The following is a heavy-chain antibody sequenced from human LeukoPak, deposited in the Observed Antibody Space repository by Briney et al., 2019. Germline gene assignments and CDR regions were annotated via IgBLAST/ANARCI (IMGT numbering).Heavy chain of an antibody. J-gene: IGHJ6*03. CDR2: ISGSGGST. D-gene: IGHD1-1*01. V-gene: IGHV3-23*01. Sequence: PGGSLRLSCAASGFTFSSYAMNWVRQAPGKGLEWVSVISGSGGSTYYADSMKGRFTISRDNSKNTLYLQMNSLRAEDTAVYYCASTTRGGTYYYYMDVWGKGTTVTISS. CDR1: GFTFSSYA. CDR3: ASTTRGGTYYYYMDV.